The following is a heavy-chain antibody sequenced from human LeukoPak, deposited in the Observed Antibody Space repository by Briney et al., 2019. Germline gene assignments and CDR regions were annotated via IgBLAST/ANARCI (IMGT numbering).Heavy chain of an antibody. D-gene: IGHD6-13*01. CDR1: GGSISSYY. J-gene: IGHJ4*02. V-gene: IGHV4-59*01. CDR3: ARGNAAAAPPSFDY. CDR2: IYYSGST. Sequence: SSETLSLTCTVSGGSISSYYWSWVRQPPGKGLEWIGYIYYSGSTNYNPSLKNRVTISVDTSKNQFSLKLSSVTAADTAVYYCARGNAAAAPPSFDYWGQGTLVTVSS.